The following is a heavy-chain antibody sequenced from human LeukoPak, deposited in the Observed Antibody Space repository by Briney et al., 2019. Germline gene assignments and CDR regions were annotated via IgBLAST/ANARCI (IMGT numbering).Heavy chain of an antibody. V-gene: IGHV3-21*01. J-gene: IGHJ6*03. Sequence: GGSLRLSCEASRFTFSTYSMNWVRQAPGKGLEWVSSISSSSSYIYYADSVRGRFTISRDNAKNSLYLQMDSLRGEDTAVYYCARWADYYYYMDVWGKGTTVTVSS. CDR2: ISSSSSYI. CDR3: ARWADYYYYMDV. CDR1: RFTFSTYS.